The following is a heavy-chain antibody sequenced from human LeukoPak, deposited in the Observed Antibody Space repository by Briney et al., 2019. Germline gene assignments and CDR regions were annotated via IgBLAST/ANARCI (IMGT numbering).Heavy chain of an antibody. CDR2: IWYDGSQK. J-gene: IGHJ5*02. Sequence: HPGGSLRLSCAASGFIFSTYGLHWVRQSPGRGLEWVAVIWYDGSQKYYADSVKGRFTISRDDSKNTLYLQMNSLRAEDTALYYCAKGGILRFLISSWFDPWGQGTLVTVSS. CDR3: AKGGILRFLISSWFDP. D-gene: IGHD3-3*01. V-gene: IGHV3-30*02. CDR1: GFIFSTYG.